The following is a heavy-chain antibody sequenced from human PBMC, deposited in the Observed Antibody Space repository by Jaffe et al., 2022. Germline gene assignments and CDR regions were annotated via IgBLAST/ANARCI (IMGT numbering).Heavy chain of an antibody. V-gene: IGHV3-21*01. D-gene: IGHD3-3*01. CDR3: ARYPASYITIFGVVISADAESTTDAFDI. CDR2: ISSSSSYI. J-gene: IGHJ3*02. CDR1: GFTFSSYS. Sequence: EVQLVESGGGLVKPGGSLRLSCAASGFTFSSYSMNWVRQAPGKGLEWVSSISSSSSYIYYADSVKGRFTISRDNAKNSLYLQMNSLRAEDTAVYYCARYPASYITIFGVVISADAESTTDAFDIWGQGTMVTVSS.